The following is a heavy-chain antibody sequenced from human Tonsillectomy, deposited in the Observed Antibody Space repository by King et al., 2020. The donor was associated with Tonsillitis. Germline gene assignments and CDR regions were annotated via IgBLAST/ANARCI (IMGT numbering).Heavy chain of an antibody. CDR3: AHRFKTGYFGGYFFDY. Sequence: TLKESGPTLVKPTQTLTLTCTFSGCSLSTSGVGVGWFRQPPGKALEWLALIFWSYDKRSNPSLKNRLTLTKDTSKNQAVLTMTNMAPVDTATYYCAHRFKTGYFGGYFFDYWGQGTLVTVSS. V-gene: IGHV2-5*01. CDR1: GCSLSTSGVG. CDR2: IFWSYDK. D-gene: IGHD4-23*01. J-gene: IGHJ4*02.